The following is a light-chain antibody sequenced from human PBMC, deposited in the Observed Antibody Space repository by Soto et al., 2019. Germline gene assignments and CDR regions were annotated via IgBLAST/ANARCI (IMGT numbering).Light chain of an antibody. CDR3: SSYTSSSTVV. CDR1: SSDVGAYNY. J-gene: IGLJ2*01. V-gene: IGLV2-14*03. CDR2: DVS. Sequence: QSALTQPASVSGSPGQSITISCTGTSSDVGAYNYVSWYQHHPGKAPKLMIYDVSNRPSGVSNRFSGSKSANTASLTISGLQAEDEADYYCSSYTSSSTVVFGGGTKLTVL.